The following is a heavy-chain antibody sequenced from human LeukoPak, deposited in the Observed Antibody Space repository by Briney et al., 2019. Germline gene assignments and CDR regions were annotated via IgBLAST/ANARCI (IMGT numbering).Heavy chain of an antibody. CDR1: GGSFSGYY. V-gene: IGHV4-34*01. Sequence: SETLSLTCAVYGGSFSGYYWSRIRQPPGKGLEWIGEINHSGSTNYNPSLKSRVTISVDTSKNQFSLKLSSVTAADTAVYYCARGRDTYYYYYMDVWGKGTTVTVSS. CDR3: ARGRDTYYYYYMDV. CDR2: INHSGST. D-gene: IGHD5-18*01. J-gene: IGHJ6*03.